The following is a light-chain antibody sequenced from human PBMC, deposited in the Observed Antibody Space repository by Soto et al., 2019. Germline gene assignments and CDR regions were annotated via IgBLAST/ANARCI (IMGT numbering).Light chain of an antibody. Sequence: DIVMTQSPDSLALSLGETASIKCKSSQSFLDSSNNKNYLAWYQQKPGQPPKXLIYWASTRASGVPERVSGGGYGTDLTITISSMQAEDVEVYYCQQYSDNHRTFGQGTKVDIK. CDR2: WAS. V-gene: IGKV4-1*01. J-gene: IGKJ1*01. CDR1: QSFLDSSNNKNY. CDR3: QQYSDNHRT.